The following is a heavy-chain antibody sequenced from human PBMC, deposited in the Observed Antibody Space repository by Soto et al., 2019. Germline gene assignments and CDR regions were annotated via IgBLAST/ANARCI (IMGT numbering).Heavy chain of an antibody. CDR1: GFTFSSYS. CDR2: ISSSSSYI. D-gene: IGHD3-22*01. Sequence: GGSLRLSCAASGFTFSSYSMNWVRQAPGKGLEWVSSISSSSSYIYYADSVKGRFTISRDNAKNSLYLQMNSLRAEDTAVYYCARDSSSKITMIGADAFDIWGQGTMVTVSS. J-gene: IGHJ3*02. V-gene: IGHV3-21*01. CDR3: ARDSSSKITMIGADAFDI.